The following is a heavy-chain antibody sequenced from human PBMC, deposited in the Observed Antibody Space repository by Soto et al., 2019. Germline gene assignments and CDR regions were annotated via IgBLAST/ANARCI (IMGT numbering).Heavy chain of an antibody. CDR1: GFSFSRYL. Sequence: PCGSLRLSCATFGFSFSRYLIHWVRQAPGKGLEWVAGISFDETNKKYADSVRGRFTVSRDNSMSTIYLQMDSLGAEDTAAYFCAREEPHPAPLVFWGQGTQVTVSS. J-gene: IGHJ4*02. CDR3: AREEPHPAPLVF. V-gene: IGHV3-30-3*01. CDR2: ISFDETNK.